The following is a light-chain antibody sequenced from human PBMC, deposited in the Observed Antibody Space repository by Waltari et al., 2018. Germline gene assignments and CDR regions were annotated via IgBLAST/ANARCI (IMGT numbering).Light chain of an antibody. CDR2: DAS. Sequence: EIVLTQSPGTLSLSPGERASLSCRASQSVSSNYLAWYQQKPGQTPRLLIYDASSRATGIPDRFSGSGSVTDFTLTISRLEPEDFAVFYCQQYATSPLTFGGGTKVEIK. CDR1: QSVSSNY. CDR3: QQYATSPLT. V-gene: IGKV3-20*01. J-gene: IGKJ4*01.